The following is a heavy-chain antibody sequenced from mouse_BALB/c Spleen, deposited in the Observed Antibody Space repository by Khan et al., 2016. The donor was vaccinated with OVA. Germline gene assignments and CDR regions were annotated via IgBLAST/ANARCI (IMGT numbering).Heavy chain of an antibody. V-gene: IGHV14-4*02. CDR1: GFNIKDYY. CDR2: TDPEHGDT. Sequence: EVQLQEPGAELVRSGASVKLFCTASGFNIKDYYIHWMKQRPKQGLERIGWTDPEHGDTEFARKFQGKATMTADISSNTAYLLLSRRTSEDTGVHYCSAANFSLWFASWGQGTLVTVSA. CDR3: SAANFSLWFAS. J-gene: IGHJ3*01.